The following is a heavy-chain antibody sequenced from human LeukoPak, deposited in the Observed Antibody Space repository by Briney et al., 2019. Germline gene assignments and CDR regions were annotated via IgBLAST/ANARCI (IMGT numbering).Heavy chain of an antibody. CDR1: GYTFTSYG. CDR2: T. D-gene: IGHD1-26*01. V-gene: IGHV1-18*01. J-gene: IGHJ4*02. Sequence: ASVKVSCKASGYTFTSYGISWVRQAPGQGLEWNTNYAQKLQGRVTMTTDTSTSTAYMEPRSLRSDDTAVYYCARLESGDYFDYWGQGTLVTVSS. CDR3: ARLESGDYFDY.